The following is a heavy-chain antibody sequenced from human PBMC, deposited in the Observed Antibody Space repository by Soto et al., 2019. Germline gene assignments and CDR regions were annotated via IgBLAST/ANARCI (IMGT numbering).Heavy chain of an antibody. V-gene: IGHV4-31*03. CDR2: LYYSGSP. CDR3: ASRVDYDSSGSYFDY. CDR1: GGSISSGGYY. Sequence: QVQLQESGPGLVKPSQTLSLTCTVSGGSISSGGYYWSWIRQHPGKGLEWIGYLYYSGSPYYNPSLKCRVTISVDTSKNQFSLKLSSVTAADTAVYYCASRVDYDSSGSYFDYWGQGTLVTVSS. D-gene: IGHD3-22*01. J-gene: IGHJ4*02.